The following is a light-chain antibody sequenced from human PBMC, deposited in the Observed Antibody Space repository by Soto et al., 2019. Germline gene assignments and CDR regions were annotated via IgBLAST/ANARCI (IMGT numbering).Light chain of an antibody. V-gene: IGLV2-11*01. CDR2: DVN. J-gene: IGLJ1*01. CDR3: CSYAGSYTLYV. CDR1: SSDVGGYNY. Sequence: QSVLTQPRSVSGSPGQSVTISCTGTSSDVGGYNYVSWYEHHPGTAPKLIIYDVNKRPSGVPDRFSGSKSGNTASLTISGLQAEDEAEYYCCSYAGSYTLYVFGTGTKVTVL.